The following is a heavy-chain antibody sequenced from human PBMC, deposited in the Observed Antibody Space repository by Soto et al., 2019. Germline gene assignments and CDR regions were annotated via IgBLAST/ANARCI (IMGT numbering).Heavy chain of an antibody. CDR2: ISSSSSYT. CDR3: ARDPGIAVAGSRYFDL. CDR1: GFTFSDYY. Sequence: QVQLVESGGGLVKPGGSLRLSCAASGFTFSDYYMSWIRQAPGKGLEWVSYISSSSSYTNYADSVKGRFTISRDNAKNSLYLQMNSLRAEDTAVYYCARDPGIAVAGSRYFDLWGRGTLVTVSS. D-gene: IGHD6-19*01. V-gene: IGHV3-11*06. J-gene: IGHJ2*01.